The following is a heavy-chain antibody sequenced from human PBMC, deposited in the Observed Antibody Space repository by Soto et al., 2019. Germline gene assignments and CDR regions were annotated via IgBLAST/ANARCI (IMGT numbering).Heavy chain of an antibody. CDR1: GFTFSSYW. CDR3: ARVRSQEWLVPAYYYGMDV. J-gene: IGHJ6*02. D-gene: IGHD6-19*01. Sequence: PGGSLRLSCAASGFTFSSYWMSWVRQAPGKGLEWVANIKQDGSEKYYVDSVKGRFTISRDNAKNSLYLQMNSLRAEDTAVYYCARVRSQEWLVPAYYYGMDVWGQGTTVTVSS. CDR2: IKQDGSEK. V-gene: IGHV3-7*01.